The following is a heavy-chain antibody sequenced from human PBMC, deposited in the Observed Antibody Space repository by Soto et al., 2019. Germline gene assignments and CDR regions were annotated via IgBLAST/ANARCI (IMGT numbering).Heavy chain of an antibody. Sequence: EVQLVESGGGFVQPGGSLRLSCAASGFTVSSKYMTWVRQAPGKGLDWVSIIYSGGSTYYGDSVKGRFTISRHNSKNSLYLQRSSLRAEDTAVYYGARGGSGGKGALDIWGQGTMFTVSS. CDR3: ARGGSGGKGALDI. V-gene: IGHV3-53*04. CDR1: GFTVSSKY. J-gene: IGHJ3*02. D-gene: IGHD6-19*01. CDR2: IYSGGST.